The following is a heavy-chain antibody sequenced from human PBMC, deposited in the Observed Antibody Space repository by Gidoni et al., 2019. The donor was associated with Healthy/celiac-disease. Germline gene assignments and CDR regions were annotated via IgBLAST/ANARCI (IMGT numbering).Heavy chain of an antibody. D-gene: IGHD2-2*01. V-gene: IGHV3-13*04. Sequence: EVQLVESGGGLVQPGGSLRLSCAASGFTFSSYGLHWVRQATGKGLEWVSAIGTAGDTYYPGSVKGRFTISRENAKNSLYLQMNSLRAGDTAVYYCARVNVYCSSTSCYAGAFDIWGQGTMVTVSS. CDR3: ARVNVYCSSTSCYAGAFDI. CDR1: GFTFSSYG. CDR2: IGTAGDT. J-gene: IGHJ3*02.